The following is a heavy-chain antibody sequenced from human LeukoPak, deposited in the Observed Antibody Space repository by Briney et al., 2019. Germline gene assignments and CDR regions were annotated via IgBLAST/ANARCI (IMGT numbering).Heavy chain of an antibody. CDR2: LNPVNGNA. J-gene: IGHJ5*02. CDR1: GYTFTKFT. D-gene: IGHD3-10*01. V-gene: IGHV1-3*01. CDR3: ARGYYISETLYDWFDP. Sequence: ASVKVSCKASGYTFTKFTIHWVRQAPGQRLEWLGWLNPVNGNAEYSQNLRGRVTFIRDTFANTAYMELNCLRSEDTAVYYCARGYYISETLYDWFDPWGQGTLVTVSS.